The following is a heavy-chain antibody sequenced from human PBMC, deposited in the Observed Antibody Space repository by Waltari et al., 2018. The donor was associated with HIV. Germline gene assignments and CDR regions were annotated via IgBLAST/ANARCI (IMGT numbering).Heavy chain of an antibody. CDR2: INTNTGHP. CDR3: ARGVYYVQAANWFDP. V-gene: IGHV7-4-1*02. CDR1: GFTFTSYG. Sequence: QVQLVQSGSELKKPGASVKVSCKASGFTFTSYGIHWVRQAPGQGLEWMGWINTNTGHPTYAQGFTGRFVFSLDTSVTTAYLQISSLKAEDTAVYYCARGVYYVQAANWFDPWGQGALVTVSA. D-gene: IGHD6-13*01. J-gene: IGHJ5*02.